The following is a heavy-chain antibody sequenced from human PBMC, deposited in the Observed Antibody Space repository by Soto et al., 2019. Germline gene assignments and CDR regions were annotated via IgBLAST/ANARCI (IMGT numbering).Heavy chain of an antibody. CDR1: GFTFSSFD. J-gene: IGHJ6*02. Sequence: EVQLVESGGGLVQPGGSLRLSCAASGFTFSSFDMHWVRQVKGKGLEWVSAIGTAVDPYYPGSVKGRFTISRENAKNSLYLQMNSLRAGDTGVYYCARAPQDYGDYVAYGMDVWGQGTTVTVSS. CDR3: ARAPQDYGDYVAYGMDV. D-gene: IGHD4-17*01. V-gene: IGHV3-13*05. CDR2: IGTAVDP.